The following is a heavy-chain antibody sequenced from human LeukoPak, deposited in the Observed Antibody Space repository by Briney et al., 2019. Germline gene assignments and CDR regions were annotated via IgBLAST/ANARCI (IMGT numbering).Heavy chain of an antibody. D-gene: IGHD2-21*02. V-gene: IGHV1-18*01. CDR2: ISAYNGNT. CDR1: GYTFTSYG. Sequence: ASVKVSCKASGYTFTSYGISWVRQAPGQGLEWMGWISAYNGNTNYAQNFQGRLTMTTDTSTTTAYMELRSLRSDDTAVYYCSREFPFCGADCFSGVFDIWGQGTMVTVS. CDR3: SREFPFCGADCFSGVFDI. J-gene: IGHJ3*02.